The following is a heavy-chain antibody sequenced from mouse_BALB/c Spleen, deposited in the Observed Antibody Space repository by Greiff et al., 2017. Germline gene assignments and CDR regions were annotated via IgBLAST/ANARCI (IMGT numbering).Heavy chain of an antibody. D-gene: IGHD1-1*01. CDR2: IYPGDGDT. CDR3: ARWGHAAVRGLGY. CDR1: GYTFTSYW. J-gene: IGHJ2*01. V-gene: IGHV1-87*01. Sequence: QVQLQQSGAELARPGASVKLSCKASGYTFTSYWMQWVKQRPGQGLEWIGAIYPGDGDTRYTQKFKGKATLTADKSSSTAYMQLSSLASEDSAVYYCARWGHAAVRGLGYWGQGTTLTVSS.